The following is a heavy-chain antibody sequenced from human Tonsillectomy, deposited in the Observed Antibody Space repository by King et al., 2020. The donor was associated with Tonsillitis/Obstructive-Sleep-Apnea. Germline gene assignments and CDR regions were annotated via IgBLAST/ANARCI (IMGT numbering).Heavy chain of an antibody. CDR3: ARGGIGYDFAFDI. CDR2: IDPSDSYT. D-gene: IGHD5-12*01. V-gene: IGHV5-10-1*01. J-gene: IGHJ3*02. CDR1: GYSFTSYW. Sequence: QLVQSGAEVKEPGESLRISCKGSGYSFTSYWINWVRQMPGKGLEWMGRIDPSDSYTNYSPSFQGHVTFSVDKSISTAHLQWSSLRASDNAMYYCARGGIGYDFAFDIWGQGTMVTVS.